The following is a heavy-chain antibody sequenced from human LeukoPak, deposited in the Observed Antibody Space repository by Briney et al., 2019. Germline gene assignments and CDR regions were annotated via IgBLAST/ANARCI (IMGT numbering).Heavy chain of an antibody. CDR1: GFTFRNYW. CDR3: EREGPFDF. CDR2: IKQVGSEK. V-gene: IGHV3-7*01. Sequence: PGGSLRLSCAASGFTFRNYWMSWVRQAPGKGLEWVANIKQVGSEKYYVDSVEGRFTISRDNAKNSLYLQMNSLRTDDTAVYFCEREGPFDFWGQGTLVTVSS. J-gene: IGHJ4*02.